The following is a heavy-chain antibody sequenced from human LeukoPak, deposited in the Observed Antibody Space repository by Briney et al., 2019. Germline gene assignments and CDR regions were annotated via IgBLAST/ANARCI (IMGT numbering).Heavy chain of an antibody. CDR1: GYSISSGYY. CDR2: IYHSGST. Sequence: SETLSLTCTVSGYSISSGYYWGWIRQPPGKGLEWIGSIYHSGSTYYNPSLKSRVTISVDTSKNQFSLKLSSVTAADTSVYYCARLIGQLLLFGWLDPWGQGTLVTVSS. J-gene: IGHJ5*02. CDR3: ARLIGQLLLFGWLDP. D-gene: IGHD2-2*01. V-gene: IGHV4-38-2*02.